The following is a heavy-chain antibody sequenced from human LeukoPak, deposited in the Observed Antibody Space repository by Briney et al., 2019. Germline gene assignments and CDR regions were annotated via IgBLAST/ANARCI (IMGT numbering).Heavy chain of an antibody. CDR3: ARVNPVFDY. V-gene: IGHV4-34*01. Sequence: SETLSLTCAVYGGSFSGYYWSWIRQPPGKGLEWIGEINHSGSTNYNPSLKSRVTISVDTSKNQFSLKLSSVAAADTAVYYCARVNPVFDYWGQGTLVTVSS. J-gene: IGHJ4*02. CDR1: GGSFSGYY. CDR2: INHSGST.